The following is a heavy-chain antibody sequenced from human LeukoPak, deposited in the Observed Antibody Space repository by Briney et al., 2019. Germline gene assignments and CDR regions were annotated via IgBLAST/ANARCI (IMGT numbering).Heavy chain of an antibody. CDR1: GGTFSSYA. V-gene: IGHV1-69*13. CDR2: IIPIFGTA. J-gene: IGHJ4*02. D-gene: IGHD1-26*01. Sequence: SVKVSCKASGGTFSSYAISWVRQAPGQGLEWMGGIIPIFGTANYAQKFQGRVTITADESTSTAYMELSSLRSEDTAVYYCARGTGGSYLKYYFDYWGQGTLVTVSS. CDR3: ARGTGGSYLKYYFDY.